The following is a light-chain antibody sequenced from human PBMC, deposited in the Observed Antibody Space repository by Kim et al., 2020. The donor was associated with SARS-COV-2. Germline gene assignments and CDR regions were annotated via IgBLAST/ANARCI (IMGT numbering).Light chain of an antibody. CDR1: QSIGSK. Sequence: VSPGHTATLSCRASQSIGSKLAWYQQKPGQAPRLLIYGAYIRASGIPARFSGSGSGTEFTLTISSLQFEDFAVYHCQQYENWPPWTFGQGTKVEI. CDR2: GAY. V-gene: IGKV3-15*01. J-gene: IGKJ1*01. CDR3: QQYENWPPWT.